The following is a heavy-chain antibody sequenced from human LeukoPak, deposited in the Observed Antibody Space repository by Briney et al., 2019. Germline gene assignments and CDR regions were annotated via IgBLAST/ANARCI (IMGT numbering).Heavy chain of an antibody. Sequence: PGGSLRLSCAASGFTFSSYGMHWVRQAPGKGLEWVAVIWYDGSNKYYADSVKGRFTISRDNSKNTLYLQMNSPRAEDTAVYYCAREGYCASSSCHFDYWGQGALVTVSS. D-gene: IGHD2-2*01. CDR1: GFTFSSYG. V-gene: IGHV3-33*08. J-gene: IGHJ4*02. CDR2: IWYDGSNK. CDR3: AREGYCASSSCHFDY.